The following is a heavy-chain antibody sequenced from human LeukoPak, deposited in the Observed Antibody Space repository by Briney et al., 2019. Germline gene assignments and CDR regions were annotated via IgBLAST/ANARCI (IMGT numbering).Heavy chain of an antibody. CDR3: AREGKWYFDL. CDR1: GFTFSDYY. J-gene: IGHJ2*01. Sequence: GGSLRLSCAAFGFTFSDYYMTWIRQAPGKGLEWVSYISTRSSSTDYADSVKGRFTISRDNAKNSLYLQMNSLRAEDTAVYYCAREGKWYFDLWGRGTLVTVSS. CDR2: ISTRSSST. V-gene: IGHV3-11*05.